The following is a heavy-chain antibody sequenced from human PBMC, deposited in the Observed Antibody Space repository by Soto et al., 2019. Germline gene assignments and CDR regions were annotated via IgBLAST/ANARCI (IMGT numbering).Heavy chain of an antibody. V-gene: IGHV5-51*01. D-gene: IGHD2-21*01. CDR2: IYPGDSDT. CDR3: STKAVPGDWYYH. CDR1: GYSFTNCW. Sequence: PGESLQSSCKGSGYSFTNCWIAWVRHMAGKGLEWMGIIYPGDSDTIYSPSFQGQVTFSVDKSINTAYLQWSSLKASDTAMYFCSTKAVPGDWYYHWGQGTPVTVSS. J-gene: IGHJ5*02.